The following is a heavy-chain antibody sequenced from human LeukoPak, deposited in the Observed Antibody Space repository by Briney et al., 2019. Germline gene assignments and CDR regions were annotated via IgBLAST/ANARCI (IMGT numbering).Heavy chain of an antibody. CDR1: GGTFSSYT. V-gene: IGHV1-69*02. D-gene: IGHD3-9*01. J-gene: IGHJ4*02. CDR3: AGADYDILTGYPYYFDY. CDR2: IIPILGIA. Sequence: SVKVSCKASGGTFSSYTISWVRQAPGQGLEWMGRIIPILGIANYTQKFQGRVTITADKSTSTAYMELSSLRSEDTAVYYCAGADYDILTGYPYYFDYWGQGTLVTASS.